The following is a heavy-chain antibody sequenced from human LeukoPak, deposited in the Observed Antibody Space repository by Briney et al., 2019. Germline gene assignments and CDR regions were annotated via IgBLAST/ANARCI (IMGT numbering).Heavy chain of an antibody. V-gene: IGHV3-11*01. CDR1: GFTFSDYY. D-gene: IGHD2-2*01. J-gene: IGHJ4*02. CDR3: ARAALPAAIMYYFDY. Sequence: GGSLRLSRAASGFTFSDYYMSWIRQAPGKGLEWVSYISSSGSTIYYADSVKGRFTISRDNAKNSLYLQMNSLRAEDTAVYYCARAALPAAIMYYFDYWGQGTLVTVSS. CDR2: ISSSGSTI.